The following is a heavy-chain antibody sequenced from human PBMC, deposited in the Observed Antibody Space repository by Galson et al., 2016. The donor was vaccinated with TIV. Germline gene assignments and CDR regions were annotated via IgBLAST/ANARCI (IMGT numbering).Heavy chain of an antibody. D-gene: IGHD4-17*01. CDR3: ARSGDYGDY. CDR1: GYTFTSYD. Sequence: SVKVSCKASGYTFTSYDINWVRQATGQGLEWMGWMNPNSGNTGYAQKFRGRVTMTRSTSVRTAYMELSSLRSEDTAVYYCARSGDYGDYWDQGTLVTVSS. CDR2: MNPNSGNT. J-gene: IGHJ4*02. V-gene: IGHV1-8*02.